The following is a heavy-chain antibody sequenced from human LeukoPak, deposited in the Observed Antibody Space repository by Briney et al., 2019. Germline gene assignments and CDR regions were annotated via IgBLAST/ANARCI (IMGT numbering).Heavy chain of an antibody. V-gene: IGHV1-2*02. CDR1: GYTFTGYY. CDR2: INPNSGGT. Sequence: ASVKVSFKASGYTFTGYYMHWVRQAPGQGLEWMGWINPNSGGTNYAQKFQGRVTMTRDTSISTAYMELSRLRSDDTAVYYCARAPYYDFWSGSPSFYYMDVWGKGTTVTVSS. CDR3: ARAPYYDFWSGSPSFYYMDV. J-gene: IGHJ6*03. D-gene: IGHD3-3*01.